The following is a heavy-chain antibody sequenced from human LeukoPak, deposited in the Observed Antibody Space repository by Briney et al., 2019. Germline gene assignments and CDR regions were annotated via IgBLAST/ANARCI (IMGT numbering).Heavy chain of an antibody. J-gene: IGHJ6*02. Sequence: ASVKVSCKASGYTFTSYAMNWVRQARGQGLEWMGWINTNTGNPTYAQGFTGRFVFSLDTSVSTAYLQISSLKAEDTAVYYCARADRWTFRPLYYYYGMDVWGQGTTVTVSS. CDR2: INTNTGNP. CDR1: GYTFTSYA. CDR3: ARADRWTFRPLYYYYGMDV. D-gene: IGHD3-16*01. V-gene: IGHV7-4-1*02.